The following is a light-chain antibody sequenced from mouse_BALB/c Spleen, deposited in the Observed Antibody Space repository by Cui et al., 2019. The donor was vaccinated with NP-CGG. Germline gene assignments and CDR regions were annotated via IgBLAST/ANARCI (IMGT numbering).Light chain of an antibody. V-gene: IGKV4-78*01. CDR2: STS. J-gene: IGKJ1*01. CDR3: QQYSGYPSWT. Sequence: QTVLTQSPAIMSASPGETVTMTCSARSSVSSSYLYWYQQKPGSSPKLWIYSTSNLASGVPIRFSGSGSGTSCSLTISSMEAEDAATFYCQQYSGYPSWTFGGGTKLEIK. CDR1: SSVSSSY.